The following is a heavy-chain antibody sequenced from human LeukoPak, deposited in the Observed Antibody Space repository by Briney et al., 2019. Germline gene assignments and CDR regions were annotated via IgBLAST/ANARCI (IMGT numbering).Heavy chain of an antibody. D-gene: IGHD6-19*01. CDR1: GFTFDDYG. Sequence: GGSLRLSCAASGFTFDDYGMSWVRQAPGKGLEWVSSISSSSSNIYYADSVKGRFTISRDNAKNTLYLQMNSQRAEDTAVYYCARVRYSSGWRNSMDAFDIWGQGTMVTVSS. J-gene: IGHJ3*02. CDR2: ISSSSSNI. V-gene: IGHV3-21*01. CDR3: ARVRYSSGWRNSMDAFDI.